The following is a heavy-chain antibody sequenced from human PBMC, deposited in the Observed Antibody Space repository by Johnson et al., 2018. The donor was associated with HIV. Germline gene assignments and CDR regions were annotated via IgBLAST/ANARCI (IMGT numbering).Heavy chain of an antibody. CDR1: GFTFSSYA. J-gene: IGHJ3*02. D-gene: IGHD2-21*02. CDR3: AKASDGTWQHAFDI. CDR2: ISGSGGST. Sequence: VLLVESGGGLVQPGGSLRLSCAASGFTFSSYAMNWVRQAPGKGLEWVSVISGSGGSTYHADSVKGWFTISRDNSKNTLYLQMNSLRAEDTAVYYCAKASDGTWQHAFDIWGQGTMVTGSS. V-gene: IGHV3-23*04.